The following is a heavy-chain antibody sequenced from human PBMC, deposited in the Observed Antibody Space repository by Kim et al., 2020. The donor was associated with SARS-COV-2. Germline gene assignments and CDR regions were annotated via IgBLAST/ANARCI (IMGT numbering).Heavy chain of an antibody. D-gene: IGHD1-26*01. CDR3: ARDRRIVGATSQGSWFDP. CDR1: GGTFSSYA. V-gene: IGHV1-69*04. Sequence: SVKVSCKASGGTFSSYAISWVRQAPGQGLEWMGRIIPILGIANYAQKFQGRVTITADKSTSTAYMELSSLRSEDTAVYYCARDRRIVGATSQGSWFDPWGQGTLVTVSS. J-gene: IGHJ5*02. CDR2: IIPILGIA.